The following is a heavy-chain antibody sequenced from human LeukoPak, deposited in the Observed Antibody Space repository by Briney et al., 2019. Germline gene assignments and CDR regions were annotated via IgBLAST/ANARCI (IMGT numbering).Heavy chain of an antibody. CDR3: ARDCGSSSCYLYDAFDI. J-gene: IGHJ3*02. CDR2: IYTSGST. V-gene: IGHV4-4*07. CDR1: GGSISSYY. Sequence: SETLSLTCTVSGGSISSYYWSWIRQPAGKGLEWIGRIYTSGSTNYNPSLKSRVTMSVDTSKNQFSLKLSSVTAADTAVYYCARDCGSSSCYLYDAFDIWGQGTMVTVSS. D-gene: IGHD6-13*01.